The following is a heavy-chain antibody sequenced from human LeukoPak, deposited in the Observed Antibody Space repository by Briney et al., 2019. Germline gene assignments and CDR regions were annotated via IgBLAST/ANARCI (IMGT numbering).Heavy chain of an antibody. CDR1: GGSISSYY. D-gene: IGHD2-15*01. V-gene: IGHV4-59*08. J-gene: IGHJ5*02. Sequence: SETLSLTCTVSGGSISSYYWSWIRQPPGKGLEWIGYIYYSGSTNYNPSLKSRVTISVDTSKNQFSLKLSSVTAADTAVYYFALVAATGWFDPWGQGTLVTVSS. CDR3: ALVAATGWFDP. CDR2: IYYSGST.